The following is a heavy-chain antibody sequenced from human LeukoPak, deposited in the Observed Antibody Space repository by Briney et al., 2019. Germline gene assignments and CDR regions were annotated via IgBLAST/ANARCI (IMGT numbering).Heavy chain of an antibody. CDR2: ISYDGSNK. V-gene: IGHV3-30-3*01. D-gene: IGHD5-18*01. CDR3: ARDRNAYSYQYNWFDP. Sequence: PGGSLRLSCAASGFTFSSYAMHWVRQAPGKGLEWVAGISYDGSNKYYADSVKGRFTISRDNSKNTLYLQMNSLRAEDTAVYYCARDRNAYSYQYNWFDPWGQGTLVTVSS. CDR1: GFTFSSYA. J-gene: IGHJ5*02.